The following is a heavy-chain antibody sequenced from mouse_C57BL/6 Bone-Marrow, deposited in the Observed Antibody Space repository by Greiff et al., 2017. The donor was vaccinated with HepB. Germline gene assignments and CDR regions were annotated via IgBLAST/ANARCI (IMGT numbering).Heavy chain of an antibody. J-gene: IGHJ2*01. V-gene: IGHV1-82*01. CDR2: IYPGDGDT. CDR3: AREYLDY. Sequence: QVQLQQSGAELVRPGASVTLSCKASGYAFSSSWMNWVKQRPGKGLEWIGRIYPGDGDTNYNGKFKGKATLTADKSSSTAYMQLSSLTSEDSAVYFCAREYLDYWGQGTTLTVSS. CDR1: GYAFSSSW.